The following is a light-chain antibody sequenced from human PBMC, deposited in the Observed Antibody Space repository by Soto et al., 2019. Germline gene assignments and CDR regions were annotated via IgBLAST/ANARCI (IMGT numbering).Light chain of an antibody. CDR2: KVS. V-gene: IGKV1-5*03. J-gene: IGKJ1*01. CDR1: QNINGW. CDR3: QQYNSYSSEA. Sequence: DIPMTQSPSTLSASVGDRVTITCRASQNINGWLAWYQQKPGKAPKLLIYKVSRLESGVPSRFSGSGSQTEFTLTINSLQPDDFATYYCQQYNSYSSEAFGQGTKLEIK.